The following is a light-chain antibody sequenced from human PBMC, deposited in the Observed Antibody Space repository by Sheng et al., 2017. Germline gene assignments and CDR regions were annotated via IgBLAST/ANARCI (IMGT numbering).Light chain of an antibody. J-gene: IGKJ2*01. Sequence: DIQMTQSPSTLSASVGDRVTITCRASQSISTWLAWYQQKSGKAPKLLIYSTSNLESGVPSRFSGSGSGTEFTLTISSLQPDDFATYYCQQYNSYPRTFGQGTKVEIK. CDR3: QQYNSYPRT. CDR1: QSISTW. CDR2: STS. V-gene: IGKV1-5*03.